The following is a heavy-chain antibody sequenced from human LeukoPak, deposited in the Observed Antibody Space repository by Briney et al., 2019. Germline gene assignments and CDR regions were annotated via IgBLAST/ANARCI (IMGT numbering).Heavy chain of an antibody. CDR1: GGSISGYY. D-gene: IGHD6-13*01. CDR2: IHYSGRA. V-gene: IGHV4-59*01. CDR3: AKYLAAAGESHLDY. J-gene: IGHJ4*02. Sequence: SETLSLTCTVSGGSISGYYWSWIRQPPGKGLEWIGYIHYSGRANYNPSLQSRVTISVDTSKNQFSLKLTSVTAADTAVYYCAKYLAAAGESHLDYWGQGTLVTVSS.